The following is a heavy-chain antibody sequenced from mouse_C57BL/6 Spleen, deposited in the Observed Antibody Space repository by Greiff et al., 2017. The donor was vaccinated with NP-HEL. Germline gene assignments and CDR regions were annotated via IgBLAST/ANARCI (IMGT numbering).Heavy chain of an antibody. CDR3: ARGGTDYDWFAY. Sequence: QVHVKQSGAELARPGASVKLSCKASGYTFTSYGISWVKQRTGQGLEWIGEIYPRSGNTYYNEKFKGKATLTADKSSSTAYMELRSLTSEDSAVYFCARGGTDYDWFAYWGQGTLVTVSA. D-gene: IGHD2-4*01. J-gene: IGHJ3*01. CDR2: IYPRSGNT. V-gene: IGHV1-81*01. CDR1: GYTFTSYG.